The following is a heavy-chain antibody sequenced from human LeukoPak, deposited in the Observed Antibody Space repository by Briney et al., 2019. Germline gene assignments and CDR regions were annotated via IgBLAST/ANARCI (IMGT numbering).Heavy chain of an antibody. J-gene: IGHJ4*02. CDR1: GFTFSSCA. Sequence: GGSLRLSCSDSGFTFSSCAMHWVRQAPGKGLEYVSAISSNGGSTYYADSVKGRFTISRDNSKNTLYLQMSSLRAEDTAVYYCVKERLLWFGELSNYFDYWGQGTLVTVSS. V-gene: IGHV3-64D*06. CDR3: VKERLLWFGELSNYFDY. D-gene: IGHD3-10*01. CDR2: ISSNGGST.